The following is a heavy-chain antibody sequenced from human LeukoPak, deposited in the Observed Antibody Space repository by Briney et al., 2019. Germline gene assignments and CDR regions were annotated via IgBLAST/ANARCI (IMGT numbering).Heavy chain of an antibody. J-gene: IGHJ4*02. D-gene: IGHD3-22*01. Sequence: GGSLRLSCAASGFTSSDYYMSWIRQAPGKGLEWVSYISSSGSTIYYADSVKGRFTISRDNAKNSLYLQMNSLRAEDTAVYYCARDQYYDSSGYLGYWGQGTLVTVSS. CDR2: ISSSGSTI. V-gene: IGHV3-11*01. CDR3: ARDQYYDSSGYLGY. CDR1: GFTSSDYY.